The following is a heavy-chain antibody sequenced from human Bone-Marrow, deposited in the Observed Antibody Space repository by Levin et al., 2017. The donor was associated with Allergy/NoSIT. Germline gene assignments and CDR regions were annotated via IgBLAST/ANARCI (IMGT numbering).Heavy chain of an antibody. CDR3: AKGGAPAGPLLDY. J-gene: IGHJ4*02. CDR2: ISWNSGGI. CDR1: GFTFDDYA. V-gene: IGHV3-9*01. Sequence: GGSLRLSCEVSGFTFDDYAMHWVRQAPGKGLEWVSSISWNSGGIDYADSVKGRFTISRDSAKNSLYLQMNSLRAEDTALYYCAKGGAPAGPLLDYWGQGTLVTVSS. D-gene: IGHD6-13*01.